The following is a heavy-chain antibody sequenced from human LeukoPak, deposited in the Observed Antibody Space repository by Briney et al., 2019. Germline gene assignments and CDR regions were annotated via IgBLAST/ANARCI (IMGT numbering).Heavy chain of an antibody. D-gene: IGHD2-15*01. Sequence: GASVKVSCKASGYTFTAYYMHWVRQAPGQGLEWMGWIDTNTGETKYAQKFQGRVTITRDTSTGTAYMELSSLISGDTAVYYCASEAFCAGGSCYLQRVASWGPGILVTVSS. V-gene: IGHV1-2*02. CDR3: ASEAFCAGGSCYLQRVAS. CDR1: GYTFTAYY. CDR2: IDTNTGET. J-gene: IGHJ4*02.